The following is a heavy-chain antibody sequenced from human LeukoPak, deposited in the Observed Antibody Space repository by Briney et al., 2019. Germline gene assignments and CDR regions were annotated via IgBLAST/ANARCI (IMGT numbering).Heavy chain of an antibody. CDR2: IYYSGST. D-gene: IGHD6-13*01. V-gene: IGHV4-59*01. CDR1: GASISSYY. J-gene: IGHJ3*02. CDR3: GGRWGNSWGAFDI. Sequence: KPSETLSLTCTVSGASISSYYWSWIRQPPGKGLEWIGYIYYSGSTNYNPSLKSRVTISVDTSKNQFSLKLSSVTAADTAVYYCGGRWGNSWGAFDIWGQGTMVTVSS.